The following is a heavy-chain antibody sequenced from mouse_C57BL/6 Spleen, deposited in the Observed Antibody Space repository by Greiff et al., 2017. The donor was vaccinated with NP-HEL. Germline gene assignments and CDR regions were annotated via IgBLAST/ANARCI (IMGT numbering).Heavy chain of an antibody. CDR1: GFTFSDYY. D-gene: IGHD1-1*01. V-gene: IGHV5-12*01. CDR2: ISNGGGST. CDR3: ARREFITTVDWYFDV. J-gene: IGHJ1*03. Sequence: VQLKESGGGLVQPGGSLKLSCAASGFTFSDYYMYWVRQTPEKRLEWVAYISNGGGSTYYPDTVKGRFTISRDNAKNTLYLQMSRLKSEDTAMYYCARREFITTVDWYFDVWGTGTTVTVSS.